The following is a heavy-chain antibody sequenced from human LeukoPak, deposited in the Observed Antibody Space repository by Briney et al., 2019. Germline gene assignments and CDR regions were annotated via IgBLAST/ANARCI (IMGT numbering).Heavy chain of an antibody. V-gene: IGHV4-4*07. CDR2: IYTSGST. Sequence: SETLSLTCTVSGGSISSYYWSWIRQPAGKGLEWIGRIYTSGSTNYNPSLKSRVTMSIDTSKKQFSLILNSVTAADTAVYYCAREWSGQLVVLSYMDVWGKGTTATVSS. J-gene: IGHJ6*03. CDR3: AREWSGQLVVLSYMDV. CDR1: GGSISSYY. D-gene: IGHD6-6*01.